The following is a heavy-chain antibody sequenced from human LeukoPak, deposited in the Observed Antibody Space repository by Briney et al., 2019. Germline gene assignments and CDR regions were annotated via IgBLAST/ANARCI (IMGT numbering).Heavy chain of an antibody. J-gene: IGHJ4*02. CDR3: ARVVGYNYLGYYFDY. Sequence: SETLSLTCTVSGGSISSTSYYWDWVRQPPGKGLEWIGNIYYSGSTYYNPSLKSRVTISVATSKNQFSLKLSSVTAADTAVYYCARVVGYNYLGYYFDYWGQGTLVTVSS. CDR1: GGSISSTSYY. CDR2: IYYSGST. V-gene: IGHV4-39*07. D-gene: IGHD5-24*01.